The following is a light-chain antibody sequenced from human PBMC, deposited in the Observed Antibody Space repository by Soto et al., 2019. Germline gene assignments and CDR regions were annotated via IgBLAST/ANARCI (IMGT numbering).Light chain of an antibody. CDR1: TSDIGGYYY. CDR3: CSYAGSHTMV. CDR2: DVT. J-gene: IGLJ3*02. V-gene: IGLV2-11*01. Sequence: QSALTQPRSVSGSPGQSVTISCTGTTSDIGGYYYVSWYQQHPGKAPKLMIFDVTKRPSGVPDRFSGSKSGNTASLTISGLQAEAEADYYCCSYAGSHTMVFGEGTKVTV.